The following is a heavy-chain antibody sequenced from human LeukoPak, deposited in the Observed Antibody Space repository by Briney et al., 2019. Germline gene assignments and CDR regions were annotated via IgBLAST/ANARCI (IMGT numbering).Heavy chain of an antibody. Sequence: SETLSLTCTVSGYSISTNNYWGWIRQPPGKGLEWIGSLYHSGSTYYNPSLRSRVTISVDTSKNQFSLRMNSLTAADTAVYYCARDSSARYSSSWYVVGDFDYWGQGTPVTVSS. J-gene: IGHJ4*02. CDR2: LYHSGST. V-gene: IGHV4-38-2*02. CDR1: GYSISTNNY. D-gene: IGHD6-13*01. CDR3: ARDSSARYSSSWYVVGDFDY.